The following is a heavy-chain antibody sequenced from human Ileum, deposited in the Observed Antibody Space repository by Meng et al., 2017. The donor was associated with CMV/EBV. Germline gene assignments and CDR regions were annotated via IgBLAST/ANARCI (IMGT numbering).Heavy chain of an antibody. CDR3: AKGVGGTTVLDY. V-gene: IGHV3-72*01. CDR1: GSTFSDHY. CDR2: TRNKAYSYTT. J-gene: IGHJ4*02. Sequence: SCAASGSTFSDHYMRWVRQAPGKGLEWVGQTRNKAYSYTTQYAASVKGRFTISRDDSKNSMYLQMNSLKTEGTAVYYCAKGVGGTTVLDYWVQGTLVTVSS. D-gene: IGHD1-26*01.